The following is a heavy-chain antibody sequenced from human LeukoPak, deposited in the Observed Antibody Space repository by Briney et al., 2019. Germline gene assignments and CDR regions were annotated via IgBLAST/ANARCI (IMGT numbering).Heavy chain of an antibody. Sequence: GGSLRLSCSASGFTFSTYWMSWVRQAPGRGLEWVASINRDGSEKYCVDSVKGRFTISTDNAKNSVYLQMNSVRAEDTAVYYCARGGGNFDSWGQGTLVTVSS. V-gene: IGHV3-7*01. CDR3: ARGGGNFDS. CDR2: INRDGSEK. D-gene: IGHD3-16*01. CDR1: GFTFSTYW. J-gene: IGHJ4*02.